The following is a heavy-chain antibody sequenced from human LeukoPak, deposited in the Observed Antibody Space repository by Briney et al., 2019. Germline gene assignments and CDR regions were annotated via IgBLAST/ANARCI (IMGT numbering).Heavy chain of an antibody. CDR2: LSYGGNNK. J-gene: IGHJ4*02. CDR3: ARDGGKWSGTGRYFDY. D-gene: IGHD3-16*01. Sequence: PGGSLRLSCPASGFTFSSYAMHWVRQAPGKGLEWVAVLSYGGNNKYYADSVKGRFTISRDNSKNTLYLQMNSLRAEDTAVYYCARDGGKWSGTGRYFDYWGQGTLVTVSS. CDR1: GFTFSSYA. V-gene: IGHV3-30-3*01.